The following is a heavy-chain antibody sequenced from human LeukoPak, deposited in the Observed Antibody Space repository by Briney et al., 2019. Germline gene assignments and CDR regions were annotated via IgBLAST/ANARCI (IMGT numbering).Heavy chain of an antibody. CDR2: MNPNSGNT. D-gene: IGHD3-10*01. Sequence: GASVRVSCTASGYTFTSYDINWVRQAPGQGLEWMGWMNPNSGNTDYAQKFQGRVTITRNTSISTAYMEMSSLRSEDTAVYYCARGLFLNYYDIWGQGTMVTVSS. V-gene: IGHV1-8*01. J-gene: IGHJ3*02. CDR1: GYTFTSYD. CDR3: ARGLFLNYYDI.